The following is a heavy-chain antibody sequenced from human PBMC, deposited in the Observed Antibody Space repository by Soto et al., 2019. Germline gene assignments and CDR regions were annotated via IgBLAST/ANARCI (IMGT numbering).Heavy chain of an antibody. D-gene: IGHD6-19*01. V-gene: IGHV3-64*04. CDR3: AKDSSSGQSYYFDY. CDR2: ISDTGGST. J-gene: IGHJ4*02. Sequence: VGSLRLSCSASGFTFNKYAMHWVRQAPGTGLQYVSGISDTGGSTYYADSVKGRFTISRDNSKNTLYLQMNSLRAEDTAVYYCAKDSSSGQSYYFDYWGQGTLVTVSS. CDR1: GFTFNKYA.